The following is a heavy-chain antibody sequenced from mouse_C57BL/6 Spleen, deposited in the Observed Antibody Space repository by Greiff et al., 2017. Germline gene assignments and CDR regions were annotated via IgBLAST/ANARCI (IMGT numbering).Heavy chain of an antibody. CDR2: INPNNGGT. V-gene: IGHV1-22*01. CDR1: GYTFTDYN. J-gene: IGHJ2*01. D-gene: IGHD2-5*01. CDR3: ARTYYSNYEYFDY. Sequence: EVQLQQSGPELVKPGASVKMSCKASGYTFTDYNMHWVKQSHGKSLEWIGYINPNNGGTSYNQKFKGKATLTVNKSSSTAYMELRSLTSEDSAVYYCARTYYSNYEYFDYWGQGTTLTGSS.